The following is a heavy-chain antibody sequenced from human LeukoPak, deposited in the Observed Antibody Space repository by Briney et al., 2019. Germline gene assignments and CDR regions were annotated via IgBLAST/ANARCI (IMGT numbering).Heavy chain of an antibody. CDR3: AKDLS. V-gene: IGHV3-23*01. Sequence: ETLSLTCAVSGGSISSSPWCSWVRQPPGKGLEWVSAISGSGGSTYYADSVKGRFTISRDNSKNTLYLQMNSLRAEDTAVYYCAKDLSWGQGTLVTVSS. J-gene: IGHJ4*02. CDR2: ISGSGGST. CDR1: GGSISSSP.